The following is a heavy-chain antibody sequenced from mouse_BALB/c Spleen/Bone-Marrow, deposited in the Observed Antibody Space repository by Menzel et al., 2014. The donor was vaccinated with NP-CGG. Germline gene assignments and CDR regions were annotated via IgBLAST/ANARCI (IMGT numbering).Heavy chain of an antibody. V-gene: IGHV5-6-5*01. J-gene: IGHJ3*01. CDR3: GRAGSSYHETRLDL. CDR1: GIDLDKYW. D-gene: IGHD1-1*01. Sequence: EETGGRLVTPGTPLTLTCTVSGIDLDKYWLSWVRQAPGEGLEWIGFIKYGGRTYYANWAKGRFTISKTSTTVDLKITSPTTEDTATYFCGRAGSSYHETRLDLWGQGTLVTVS. CDR2: IKYGGRT.